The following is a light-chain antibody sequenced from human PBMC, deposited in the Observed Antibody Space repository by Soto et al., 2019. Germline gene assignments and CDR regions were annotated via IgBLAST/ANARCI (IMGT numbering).Light chain of an antibody. J-gene: IGKJ1*01. V-gene: IGKV1-5*01. CDR2: AAS. CDR1: QSISSW. Sequence: DIQMTQSPSTLSASVGDRVTITCRASQSISSWLAWYQQKPGKAPKLLIYAASSLESGVPSRFSGSRSGTYFTLTISSLQPDDFAPYYCQHYNSNPWTFGHGTKVEVK. CDR3: QHYNSNPWT.